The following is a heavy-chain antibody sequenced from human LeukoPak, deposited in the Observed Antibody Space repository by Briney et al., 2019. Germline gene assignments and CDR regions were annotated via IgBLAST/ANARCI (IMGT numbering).Heavy chain of an antibody. J-gene: IGHJ4*02. CDR2: ISTTGDAV. CDR1: SGLTLSSYY. Sequence: GGSLRLSCAPSSGLTLSSYYMNWVRLAPGKGLEWLSHISTTGDAVHYADSVKGRFTISRDNAKNSVYLQMNSLRDEDTAVYYCASGAYWGQGTLVTVSS. CDR3: ASGAY. V-gene: IGHV3-48*02. D-gene: IGHD3-16*01.